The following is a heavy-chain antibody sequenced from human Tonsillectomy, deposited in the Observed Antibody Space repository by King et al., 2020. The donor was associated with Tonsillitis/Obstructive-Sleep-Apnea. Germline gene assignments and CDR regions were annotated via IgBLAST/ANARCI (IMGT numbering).Heavy chain of an antibody. Sequence: VQLVESGGGLVKPGGSLRLSCAASGFTFSSYSMNWVRQAPGKGLEWVSSISSSSSYIYYADSVKGRFTISRDNAKNSLYLQMNSLRAEDTAVYYCAGDKSDNWNAKTKNAFDIWGQGKMVTVVS. CDR2: ISSSSSYI. CDR3: AGDKSDNWNAKTKNAFDI. J-gene: IGHJ3*02. D-gene: IGHD1-1*01. V-gene: IGHV3-21*01. CDR1: GFTFSSYS.